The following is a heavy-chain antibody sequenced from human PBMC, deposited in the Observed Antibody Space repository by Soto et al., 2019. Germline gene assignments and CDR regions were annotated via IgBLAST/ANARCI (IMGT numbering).Heavy chain of an antibody. J-gene: IGHJ3*02. CDR1: GGSINNFDSY. D-gene: IGHD2-21*02. CDR3: ATKVTSEGMDGFHI. CDR2: IYYSGNA. Sequence: HLQLHESGPGLVKPSETLSLTCSVSGGSINNFDSYWGWFRQPPGKGLEWIGSIYYSGNAYYNPSLKSRATISVDTSENHFSLKLRSGTAADTAIYYCATKVTSEGMDGFHIWGPGAMVTVSS. V-gene: IGHV4-39*02.